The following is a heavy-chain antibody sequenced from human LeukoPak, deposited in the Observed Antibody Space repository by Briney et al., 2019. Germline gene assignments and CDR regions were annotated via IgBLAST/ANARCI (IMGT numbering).Heavy chain of an antibody. Sequence: PGGSLRLSCAASGFTFSSYEMNWVRQAPGEGLEWVSYISSSGSTIYYADSVKGRFTISRDNAKNSLYLQMNSLRAEDTAVYYCASIVYSSGDYWGQGTLVTVSS. CDR1: GFTFSSYE. CDR2: ISSSGSTI. J-gene: IGHJ4*02. V-gene: IGHV3-48*03. CDR3: ASIVYSSGDY. D-gene: IGHD6-19*01.